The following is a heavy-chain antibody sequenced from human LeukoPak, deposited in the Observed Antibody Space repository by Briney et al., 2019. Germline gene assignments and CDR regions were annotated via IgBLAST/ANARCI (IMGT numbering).Heavy chain of an antibody. Sequence: PRGSLRLSCAASGFTFSGSAMHWVRQASGKGLEWVGRIRSKANSYATAYAASVKGRFTISRDDSKNTAYLQMNSLKTEDTAVYYCTRRKVLLWFGELYAFDIWGQGTMVTVSS. D-gene: IGHD3-10*01. CDR1: GFTFSGSA. CDR3: TRRKVLLWFGELYAFDI. J-gene: IGHJ3*02. CDR2: IRSKANSYAT. V-gene: IGHV3-73*01.